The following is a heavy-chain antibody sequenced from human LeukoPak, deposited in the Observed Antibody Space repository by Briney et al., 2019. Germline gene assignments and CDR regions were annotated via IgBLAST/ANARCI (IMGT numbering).Heavy chain of an antibody. V-gene: IGHV3-23*01. J-gene: IGHJ4*02. Sequence: GGSLRLSCAASGFTFNSYAMSWVRQAPGKGLEWVPGISANGAKTYYADSVKGRFTTSRDNSKNTQSLQMNSLRAEDTALYYCAKGWSVTMVMAAPGDWGQGALVTVSS. CDR2: ISANGAKT. CDR3: AKGWSVTMVMAAPGD. D-gene: IGHD3-10*01. CDR1: GFTFNSYA.